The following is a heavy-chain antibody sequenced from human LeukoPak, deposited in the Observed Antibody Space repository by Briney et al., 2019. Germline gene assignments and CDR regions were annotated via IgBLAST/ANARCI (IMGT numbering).Heavy chain of an antibody. V-gene: IGHV4-59*01. CDR2: IYYSGST. D-gene: IGHD6-13*01. J-gene: IGHJ4*02. CDR1: GGSISSYY. CDR3: ARGTSSSWFNDYFDY. Sequence: SETLSLTCTVSGGSISSYYWSWIRQPPGKGLEWIGYIYYSGSTNYNPYLKSRVTISVDTSKNQFSLKLSSVTAADTAVYYCARGTSSSWFNDYFDYWGQGTLVTVSS.